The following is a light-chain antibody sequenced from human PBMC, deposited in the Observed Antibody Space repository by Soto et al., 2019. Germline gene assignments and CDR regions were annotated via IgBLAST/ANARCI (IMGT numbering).Light chain of an antibody. Sequence: EIVLTQSRGTLSLSPGERATLSCRASQIISSNFLAWYQQKPGQAPRLLIYGVSSRATGIPDRFSGSGSGTDFTLTISRLEPEDFAVYYCQQHGGSPLYTFGQGTKLEI. CDR2: GVS. CDR3: QQHGGSPLYT. V-gene: IGKV3-20*01. J-gene: IGKJ2*01. CDR1: QIISSNF.